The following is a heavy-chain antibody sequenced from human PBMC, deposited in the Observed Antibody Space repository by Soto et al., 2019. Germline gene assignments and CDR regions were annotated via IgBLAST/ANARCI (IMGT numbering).Heavy chain of an antibody. CDR3: ARGRTGTPYYFDY. V-gene: IGHV1-69*13. CDR2: IIPIFGTA. CDR1: GGTFSSYA. Sequence: SVKVSCKASGGTFSSYAISWVRQAPGQGLGWMGGIIPIFGTANYAQKFQGRVTITADESTSTAYMELSSLRSEDTAVYYCARGRTGTPYYFDYWGQGTLVTVS. D-gene: IGHD1-1*01. J-gene: IGHJ4*02.